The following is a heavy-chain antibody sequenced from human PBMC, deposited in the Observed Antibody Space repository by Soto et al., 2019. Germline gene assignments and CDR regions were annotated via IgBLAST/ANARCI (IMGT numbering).Heavy chain of an antibody. CDR3: AKEACTGGSCSLHLNFGLDV. CDR1: GFSFSSYA. V-gene: IGHV3-23*01. J-gene: IGHJ6*02. D-gene: IGHD2-8*02. CDR2: ISGSGGDT. Sequence: EVQLLESGGGLVQPGGSLKVSCVASGFSFSSYAMSWVRQAPGKGLEWVSIISGSGGDTYYADSLKGRFITSRDNFKNTMYLQMYSLRAEDTAVYYCAKEACTGGSCSLHLNFGLDVCGQGTTVTVSS.